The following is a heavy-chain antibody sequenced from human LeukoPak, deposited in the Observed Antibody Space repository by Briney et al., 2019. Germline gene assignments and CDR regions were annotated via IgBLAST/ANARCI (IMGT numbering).Heavy chain of an antibody. D-gene: IGHD2-21*02. V-gene: IGHV1-46*01. CDR1: GYTFTSYY. J-gene: IGHJ4*02. CDR2: INPSGGST. CDR3: VRERGYCGGDCSGFDY. Sequence: ASVKVSCKASGYTFTSYYMHWVRQAPGQGLEWMGIINPSGGSTSYAQKFQGRVTMTRDTSTSTVYMELSSLRSEDTAVYYCVRERGYCGGDCSGFDYWGQGTLVTVSS.